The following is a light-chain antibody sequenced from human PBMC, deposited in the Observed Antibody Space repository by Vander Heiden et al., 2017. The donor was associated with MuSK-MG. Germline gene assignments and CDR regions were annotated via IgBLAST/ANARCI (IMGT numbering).Light chain of an antibody. CDR1: QSVLYSSNNKNY. V-gene: IGKV4-1*01. J-gene: IGKJ2*01. CDR2: WAS. CDR3: QQYDSTPPYT. Sequence: DIVMTQSPDSLAVSLGERATINCKSSQSVLYSSNNKNYLAWYQQKPGQPPKLLIYWASTRESGVPDRFSGSGYGTDFTLTISRLQAEDVAVYYCQQYDSTPPYTFGQGTKLEIK.